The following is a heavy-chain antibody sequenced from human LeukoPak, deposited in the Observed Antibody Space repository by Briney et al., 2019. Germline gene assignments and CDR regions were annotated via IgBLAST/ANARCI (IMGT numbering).Heavy chain of an antibody. Sequence: GGSLRLSCTASGLTLSNYWMIWVRQAPGKGLQWVAKIKQDGSEKYYVDSVKGRFTISRDNAENSLYLQMNSLRVEDTAVYYCAARSSGNPYFWGQGILVTVSS. V-gene: IGHV3-7*03. CDR2: IKQDGSEK. J-gene: IGHJ4*02. CDR1: GLTLSNYW. D-gene: IGHD1-26*01. CDR3: AARSSGNPYF.